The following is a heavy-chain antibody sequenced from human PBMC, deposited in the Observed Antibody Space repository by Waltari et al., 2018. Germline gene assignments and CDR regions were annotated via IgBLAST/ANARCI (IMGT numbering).Heavy chain of an antibody. Sequence: QVQLQQAGAGLLKPSETLSLTCALYGGSFSGYYWTWIRQSPGKGLEWIGDIRHTGSTNYNPSLRSRVIISLDTSRNHLYLRMTSVTAADAAVYYCARGRNRSHQFDYFGMDVWGQGTKVTASS. V-gene: IGHV4-34*02. CDR2: IRHTGST. J-gene: IGHJ6*02. CDR1: GGSFSGYY. CDR3: ARGRNRSHQFDYFGMDV.